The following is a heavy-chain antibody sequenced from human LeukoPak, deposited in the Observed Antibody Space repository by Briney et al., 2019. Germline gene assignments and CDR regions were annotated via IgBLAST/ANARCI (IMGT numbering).Heavy chain of an antibody. CDR3: ASDPFTISAYDAFNI. CDR1: GFTFSTYW. D-gene: IGHD3-3*02. J-gene: IGHJ3*02. V-gene: IGHV3-7*01. CDR2: INQDGSDK. Sequence: GGSLRLSCVASGFTFSTYWMSWFRQDPAKELEGVADINQDGSDKYYVDSVKGRLTISRDNAKNSLYLQMNSLRVEDTAVYYCASDPFTISAYDAFNIWGQGTVVTVSS.